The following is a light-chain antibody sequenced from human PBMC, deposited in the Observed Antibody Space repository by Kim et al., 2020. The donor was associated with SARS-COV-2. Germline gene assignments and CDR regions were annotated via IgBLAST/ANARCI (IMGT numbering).Light chain of an antibody. CDR2: DVS. V-gene: IGLV2-8*01. CDR1: SNDVGAYGF. J-gene: IGLJ3*02. Sequence: QSALTQPPSASGSRGQSVTISCTGSSNDVGAYGFVSWFQQRPGRAPKLLIYDVSRRPSDVPDRFSGSKSGNTASLTVSGLQSEDEADYYCNSYAGSNTWVFGGGTQLTVL. CDR3: NSYAGSNTWV.